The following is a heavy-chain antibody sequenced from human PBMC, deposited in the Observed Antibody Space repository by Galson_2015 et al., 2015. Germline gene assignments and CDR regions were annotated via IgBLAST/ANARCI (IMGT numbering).Heavy chain of an antibody. CDR1: GFTFSSYA. CDR2: ISGSGGST. J-gene: IGHJ3*02. CDR3: ARDTYYYDSSGYYRRAKAFDI. V-gene: IGHV3-23*01. Sequence: SLRLSCAASGFTFSSYAMSWVRQAPGKGLEWVSAISGSGGSTYYADSVKGRFTISRDNSKNTLYLQMNSLRAEDTAVYYCARDTYYYDSSGYYRRAKAFDIWGQGTMVTVSS. D-gene: IGHD3-22*01.